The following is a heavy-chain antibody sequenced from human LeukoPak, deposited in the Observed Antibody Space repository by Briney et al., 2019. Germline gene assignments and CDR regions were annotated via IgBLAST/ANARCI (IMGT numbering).Heavy chain of an antibody. Sequence: ASVKVSCKASGYTFASYGISWVRQAPGQGLEWMGWISAYNGNTNYAQKLQGRVTMTTDTSTSTAYMELRSLRSDDTAVYYCARVPHYDILTGYTFDYWGQGTLVTVSS. V-gene: IGHV1-18*01. CDR3: ARVPHYDILTGYTFDY. D-gene: IGHD3-9*01. CDR2: ISAYNGNT. CDR1: GYTFASYG. J-gene: IGHJ4*02.